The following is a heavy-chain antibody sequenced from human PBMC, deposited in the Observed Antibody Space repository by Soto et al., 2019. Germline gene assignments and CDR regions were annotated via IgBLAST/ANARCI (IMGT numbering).Heavy chain of an antibody. CDR1: GFTFSSYA. CDR3: AKDESLDSRGMDV. J-gene: IGHJ6*02. Sequence: EVQLLESGGGLVQPGVSLRLSCAASGFTFSSYAMSWVRQAPGKGLEWVSAISGSGGSTYYADSVKGRFTISRDNSKNKLYLQMNSLRAEDTAVYYCAKDESLDSRGMDVWGQGTTVTVSS. V-gene: IGHV3-23*01. CDR2: ISGSGGST. D-gene: IGHD3-3*01.